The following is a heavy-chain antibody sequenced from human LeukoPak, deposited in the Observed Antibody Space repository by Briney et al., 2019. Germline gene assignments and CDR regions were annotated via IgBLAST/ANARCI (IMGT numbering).Heavy chain of an antibody. CDR2: IIPIFGTA. Sequence: ASVKVSCKASGGTFSSYAISWVRQAPGQGLEWMGGIIPIFGTANYAQKFQGRVTITADKSTSTAYMELSSLRSEDTAVYYCASSFIYGGNSVVARFDYWGQGTLVTVSS. V-gene: IGHV1-69*06. CDR1: GGTFSSYA. J-gene: IGHJ4*02. CDR3: ASSFIYGGNSVVARFDY. D-gene: IGHD4-23*01.